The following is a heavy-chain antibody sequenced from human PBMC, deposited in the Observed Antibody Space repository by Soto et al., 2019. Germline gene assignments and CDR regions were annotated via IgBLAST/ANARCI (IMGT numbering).Heavy chain of an antibody. CDR2: ISWNSGSI. CDR1: GFTFDDYA. Sequence: EVQLVESGGGLVQPGRSLRLSCAASGFTFDDYAMHWVRQAPGKGLEWVSGISWNSGSIGYADSVKGRFTISRDNAKNSLYRQMNSRRAEDTAFYYCAKGSGGADYWGQGTLVPVSS. D-gene: IGHD1-26*01. J-gene: IGHJ4*02. CDR3: AKGSGGADY. V-gene: IGHV3-9*01.